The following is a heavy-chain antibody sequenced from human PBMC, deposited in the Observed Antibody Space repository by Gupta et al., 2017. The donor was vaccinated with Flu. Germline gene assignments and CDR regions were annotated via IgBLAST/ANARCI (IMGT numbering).Heavy chain of an antibody. CDR1: GCTFTGYG. Sequence: GCTFTGYGVQWVRLARGQRIEWKGWIVFGSGNTNYAQKCKERVTISRDMSTGTAYMELSSLRSEDTAVYYCAAALVGCSGNNCYHPWGQGTLVTVSS. D-gene: IGHD2-15*01. V-gene: IGHV1-58*01. J-gene: IGHJ5*02. CDR2: IVFGSGNT. CDR3: AAALVGCSGNNCYHP.